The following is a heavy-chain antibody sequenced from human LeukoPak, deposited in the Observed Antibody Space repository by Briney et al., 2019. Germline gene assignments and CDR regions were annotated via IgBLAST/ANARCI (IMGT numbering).Heavy chain of an antibody. CDR2: INPNSSGT. J-gene: IGHJ4*02. CDR3: ARGRDLDCSSTSCSMFDY. D-gene: IGHD2-2*01. CDR1: GYTFAGYY. Sequence: ASVKVSCKASGYTFAGYYMHWVRQAPGQGLEWMGWINPNSSGTNYAQKFQGRVTMTRDTSINTAYMELSRLTSDDTAVYYCARGRDLDCSSTSCSMFDYWGQGTLVTVSS. V-gene: IGHV1-2*02.